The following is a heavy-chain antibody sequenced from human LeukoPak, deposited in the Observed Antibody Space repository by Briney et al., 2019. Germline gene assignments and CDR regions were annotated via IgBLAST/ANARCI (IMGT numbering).Heavy chain of an antibody. CDR3: ARAGYSSTYYAVPAASPLDY. CDR1: GYGFNDHY. CDR2: INPKSGNT. J-gene: IGHJ4*02. V-gene: IGHV1-2*02. Sequence: ASVKVSCKTSGYGFNDHYIFWVRQAPGQGLEWMGWINPKSGNTNSAQNFQGRVTMTRDTTISTAYMELSRLRFDDTAVYWCARAGYSSTYYAVPAASPLDYWAQGTLVTVSS. D-gene: IGHD6-13*01.